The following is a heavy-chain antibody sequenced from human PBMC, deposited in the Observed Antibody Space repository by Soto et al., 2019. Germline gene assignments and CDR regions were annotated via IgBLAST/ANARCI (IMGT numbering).Heavy chain of an antibody. Sequence: ASVKVSCKASGYTFTGYYIHWVRQAPGQGLEWMAWINPNSDDTNYEQKFQGRVTMTRDTSISTAYMELSRLRSDDTAVYYCARVSRGLGVRFFDPTLDAFDIWGQGTMVTV. V-gene: IGHV1-2*02. CDR2: INPNSDDT. CDR1: GYTFTGYY. CDR3: ARVSRGLGVRFFDPTLDAFDI. J-gene: IGHJ3*02. D-gene: IGHD3-9*01.